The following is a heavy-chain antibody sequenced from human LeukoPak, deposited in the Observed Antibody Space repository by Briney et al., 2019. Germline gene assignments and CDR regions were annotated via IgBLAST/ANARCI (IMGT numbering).Heavy chain of an antibody. CDR3: ARASYDILTGYFLFDS. J-gene: IGHJ4*02. CDR2: IYHREST. Sequence: SETLSLTCAASGFTISSDDYFWSWIRQPPGKGLESIVYIYHRESTSYDPCLKSRVTISIDKSRNQFYLNLSSVTAADTAVYYCARASYDILTGYFLFDSWGQGTLVTVSS. V-gene: IGHV4-30-2*01. D-gene: IGHD3-9*01. CDR1: GFTISSDDYF.